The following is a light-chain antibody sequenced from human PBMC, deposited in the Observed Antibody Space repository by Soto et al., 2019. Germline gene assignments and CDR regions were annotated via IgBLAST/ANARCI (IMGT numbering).Light chain of an antibody. Sequence: QSALTQPASVSGSPGQSITISCSGTRSDIGSYNYVAWYQQFPGKTPKILIYGVSNRPSGVSSRFSGSKSGNTASLTISGLQAEDEADYYCQAYDYSLTAFVFGGGTQLTVL. V-gene: IGLV2-14*01. CDR3: QAYDYSLTAFV. J-gene: IGLJ3*02. CDR2: GVS. CDR1: RSDIGSYNY.